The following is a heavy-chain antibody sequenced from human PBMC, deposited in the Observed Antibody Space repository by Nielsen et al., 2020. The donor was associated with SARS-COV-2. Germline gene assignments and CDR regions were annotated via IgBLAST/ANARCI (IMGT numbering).Heavy chain of an antibody. CDR2: ISYDGSNK. CDR3: ARDTYDSSGYSYGMDV. CDR1: GFTFSSYA. Sequence: SLRLSCAASGFTFSSYAMHWVRQAPGKGLEWVAVISYDGSNKYYADSVKGRFTISRDNSKNTLYLQMNSLRAEDTAVYYCARDTYDSSGYSYGMDVWGQGTTVTVSS. D-gene: IGHD3-22*01. J-gene: IGHJ6*02. V-gene: IGHV3-30-3*01.